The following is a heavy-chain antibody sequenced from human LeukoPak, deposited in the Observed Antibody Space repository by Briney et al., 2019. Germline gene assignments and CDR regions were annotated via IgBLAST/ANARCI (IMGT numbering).Heavy chain of an antibody. Sequence: SETLSLTFTVSGGSLIKRSYYWGWIRQPPGKGLEGPGSIYFSGSTYHSPSLKSRVILSIDTSKNQFSLKLSSVTAADTAVYYCARRPTSSIVGATTNYFDHWGQGTLVTVSS. V-gene: IGHV4-39*01. D-gene: IGHD1-26*01. J-gene: IGHJ4*02. CDR2: IYFSGST. CDR1: GGSLIKRSYY. CDR3: ARRPTSSIVGATTNYFDH.